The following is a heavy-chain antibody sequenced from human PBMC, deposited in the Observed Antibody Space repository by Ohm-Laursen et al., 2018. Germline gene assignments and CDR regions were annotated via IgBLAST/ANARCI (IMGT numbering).Heavy chain of an antibody. CDR3: AKTGQSVGYFDY. CDR1: GFTFDDYA. CDR2: ISWNSGSI. Sequence: SLRLSCAASGFTFDDYAMHWVRQAPGKGLEWVSGISWNSGSIGYADSVKGRFTISRDNAKNSPYLQMNSLRAEDTALYYCAKTGQSVGYFDYWGQGTLVTVSS. V-gene: IGHV3-9*01. D-gene: IGHD4-11*01. J-gene: IGHJ4*02.